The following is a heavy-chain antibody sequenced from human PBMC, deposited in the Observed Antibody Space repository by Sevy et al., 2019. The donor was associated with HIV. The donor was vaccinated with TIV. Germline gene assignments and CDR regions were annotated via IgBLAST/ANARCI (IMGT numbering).Heavy chain of an antibody. D-gene: IGHD5-18*01. V-gene: IGHV3-11*01. J-gene: IGHJ4*02. CDR2: ISSGGSHI. Sequence: GGSLRLSCAASIFTFGDYYMTWIRQAPGKGLECVSHISSGGSHIHYADSVKGRFTISRDNAKKSLYLQMNSLTAEDTAVYYCARVRYNYGSYYFDYWGQGTLVTVSS. CDR1: IFTFGDYY. CDR3: ARVRYNYGSYYFDY.